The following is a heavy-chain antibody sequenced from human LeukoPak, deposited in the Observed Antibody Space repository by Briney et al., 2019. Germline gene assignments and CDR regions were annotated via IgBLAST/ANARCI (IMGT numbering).Heavy chain of an antibody. D-gene: IGHD3-16*01. Sequence: PSETLSLTCTVSGGSISSNSHYWGWIRQPPGTGLEWIANIVHNGNTAYNPSLKRRVTISIDTSQNQLSLRLSSVTAADTAVYYCARVGWGNVAAYPNWLDPWGQGTVVTISS. J-gene: IGHJ5*02. CDR2: IVHNGNT. CDR3: ARVGWGNVAAYPNWLDP. V-gene: IGHV4-39*07. CDR1: GGSISSNSHY.